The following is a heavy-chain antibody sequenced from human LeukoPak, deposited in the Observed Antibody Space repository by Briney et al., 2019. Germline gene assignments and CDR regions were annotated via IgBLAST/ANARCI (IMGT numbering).Heavy chain of an antibody. D-gene: IGHD6-13*01. CDR1: GSTFSNYA. Sequence: GGSLRLSCAASGSTFSNYAMHWVRQAPGKGLDWVAVISYDGSDKCNADSVKGRFTISRDNSKNTLYLQMNSLRPEDTAVYYCAREGQQLVQGTAFDIWGQGTMVTVSS. CDR3: AREGQQLVQGTAFDI. J-gene: IGHJ3*02. CDR2: ISYDGSDK. V-gene: IGHV3-30*04.